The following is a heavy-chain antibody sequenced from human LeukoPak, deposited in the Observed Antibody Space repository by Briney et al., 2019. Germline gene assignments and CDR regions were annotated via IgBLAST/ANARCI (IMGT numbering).Heavy chain of an antibody. V-gene: IGHV4-39*07. CDR3: ARDGYYYDSSGYLGYYYYYMDV. Sequence: SETLSLTCTVSGGSISSSLYYWGWIRQPPGKGLEWIGNIYYDGSTYYNPSLKSRATISIDTSKNQFSLKLSSVTTADTAVYYCARDGYYYDSSGYLGYYYYYMDVWGKGTTVTVSS. CDR2: IYYDGST. CDR1: GGSISSSLYY. D-gene: IGHD3-22*01. J-gene: IGHJ6*03.